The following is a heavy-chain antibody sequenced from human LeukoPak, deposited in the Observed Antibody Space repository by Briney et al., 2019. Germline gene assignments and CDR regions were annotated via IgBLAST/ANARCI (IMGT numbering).Heavy chain of an antibody. CDR1: GFTFTHYA. CDR3: AREDSAMVSAYYYHYMDV. Sequence: PGGSLRLSCAASGFTFTHYAMHWVRRAPGKGLVWVARLNSDGGSTGYADSVKGRFTISRDNAKNTLYLQMNSLRVEDTAVYYCAREDSAMVSAYYYHYMDVWGKGTTVTVSS. D-gene: IGHD5-18*01. V-gene: IGHV3-74*01. J-gene: IGHJ6*03. CDR2: LNSDGGST.